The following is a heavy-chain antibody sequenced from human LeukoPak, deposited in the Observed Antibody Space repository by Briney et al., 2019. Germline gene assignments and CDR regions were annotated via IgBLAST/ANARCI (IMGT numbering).Heavy chain of an antibody. CDR2: IYYSGST. Sequence: SQTLTLTCSVSGASINSRGYYWSWLRQPPGKGLEWFGYIYYSGSTNYNPSLKSRVTISVDTSKNQFSLKLSSVTAADTAVYYCARVYGESLRGYYYYYGMDVWGQGTTVTVSS. J-gene: IGHJ6*02. V-gene: IGHV4-61*08. D-gene: IGHD3-10*01. CDR1: GASINSRGYY. CDR3: ARVYGESLRGYYYYYGMDV.